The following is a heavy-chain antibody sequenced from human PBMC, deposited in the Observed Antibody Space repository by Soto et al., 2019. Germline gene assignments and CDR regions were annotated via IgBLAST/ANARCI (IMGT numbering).Heavy chain of an antibody. D-gene: IGHD1-26*01. Sequence: WTWIRQHPGKGLEWLGYIDYSGTTYYNPSLKSRVTISLDTSKNQFSLRLSSVTAADTAVFYCARVSKLGARLDFWGQGTRVTVSS. CDR3: ARVSKLGARLDF. J-gene: IGHJ4*02. V-gene: IGHV4-31*02. CDR2: IDYSGTT.